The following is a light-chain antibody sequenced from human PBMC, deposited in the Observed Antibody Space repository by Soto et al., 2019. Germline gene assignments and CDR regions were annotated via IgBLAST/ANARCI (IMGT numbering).Light chain of an antibody. CDR1: DSNIGAGSD. CDR3: QSYDSSLSGPVL. V-gene: IGLV1-40*01. J-gene: IGLJ2*01. Sequence: QSVLTQPPSVSGAPGQRVTISCTGSDSNIGAGSDVNWYQHLPGTAPKLLIYGDTIRPSGVPDRFSGSKSATSASLAIAGLQVEDEGDYYCQSYDSSLSGPVLFGGGTKVTVL. CDR2: GDT.